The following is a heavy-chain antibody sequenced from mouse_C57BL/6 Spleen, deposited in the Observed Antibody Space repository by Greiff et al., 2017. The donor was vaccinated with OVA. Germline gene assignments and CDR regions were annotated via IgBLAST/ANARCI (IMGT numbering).Heavy chain of an antibody. J-gene: IGHJ2*01. CDR1: GYAFSSSW. CDR3: ARLRENY. Sequence: QVQLQQSGAELVKPGASVKISCKASGYAFSSSWMNWVKQRPGKGLEWIGRIYPGDGDTNYNGKFKGKATLTADKSSSTAYMQLSSLTSEDSAVYFCARLRENYWGQGTTLTVSS. V-gene: IGHV1-82*01. D-gene: IGHD2-12*01. CDR2: IYPGDGDT.